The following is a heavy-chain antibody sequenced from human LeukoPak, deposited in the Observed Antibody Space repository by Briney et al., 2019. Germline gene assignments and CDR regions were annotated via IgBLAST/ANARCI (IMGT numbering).Heavy chain of an antibody. CDR3: AAYYDFWSGQGGLYYGMDV. CDR1: GFTFSSYS. V-gene: IGHV3-23*01. J-gene: IGHJ6*02. CDR2: ISGSGGST. Sequence: GGSLRLSCAASGFTFSSYSMDWVRQAPGKGLEWVSAISGSGGSTYYADSVKGRFTISRDNSKNTLYLQMNSLRAEDTAVYYCAAYYDFWSGQGGLYYGMDVWGQGTTVTVSS. D-gene: IGHD3-3*01.